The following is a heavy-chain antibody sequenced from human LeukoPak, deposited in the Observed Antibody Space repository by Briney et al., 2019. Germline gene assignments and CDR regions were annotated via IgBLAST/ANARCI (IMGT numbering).Heavy chain of an antibody. J-gene: IGHJ4*02. CDR2: ISYDGSNK. Sequence: GGFLRLSCAASGFTFSSYGMHWVRQAPGKGLEWVAVISYDGSNKYYADSVKGRFTISRDNSKNTLYLQMNSLRAEDTAVYYCAKARDGDPDYWGQGTLVTVSS. CDR1: GFTFSSYG. D-gene: IGHD4-17*01. V-gene: IGHV3-30*18. CDR3: AKARDGDPDY.